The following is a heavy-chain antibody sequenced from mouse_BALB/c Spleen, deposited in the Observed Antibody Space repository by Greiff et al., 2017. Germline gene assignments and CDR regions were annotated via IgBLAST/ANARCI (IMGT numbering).Heavy chain of an antibody. CDR3: ARVGDGYYYAMDY. D-gene: IGHD2-3*01. V-gene: IGHV5-4*02. CDR2: ISDGGSYT. J-gene: IGHJ4*01. CDR1: GFTFSDYY. Sequence: EVKLMESGGGLVKPGGSLKLSCAASGFTFSDYYMYWVRQTPEKRLEWVATISDGGSYTYYPDSVKGRFTISRDNAKNNLYLQMSSLKSEDTAMYYCARVGDGYYYAMDYWGQGTSVTVSS.